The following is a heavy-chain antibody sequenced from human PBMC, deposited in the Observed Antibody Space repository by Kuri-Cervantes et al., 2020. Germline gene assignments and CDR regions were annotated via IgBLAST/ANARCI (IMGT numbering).Heavy chain of an antibody. D-gene: IGHD6-13*01. V-gene: IGHV3-30*01. J-gene: IGHJ6*03. CDR1: GFTFSSYA. CDR3: ARVQVTSSWFRYYYYYMDV. CDR2: ISYDGSSK. Sequence: GGSLRLSCAASGFTFSSYAMHWVRQAPGKGLEWVAVISYDGSSKYYADSVKGRFTISRDNSKNTLYLQMNSLRAEDTAVYYCARVQVTSSWFRYYYYYMDVWGKGTTVTVSS.